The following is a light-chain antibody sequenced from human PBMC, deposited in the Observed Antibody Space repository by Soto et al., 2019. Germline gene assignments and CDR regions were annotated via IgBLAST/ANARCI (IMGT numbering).Light chain of an antibody. Sequence: QPVLTQPPSASGTPGQRVTISCSGSSSNIGSNTVNWYQQLPGTAPKLLIYSNNQRPSGVPDRFSGSKSGTSASLAISGLLSEDEADYDCAAWDDSLNGPVFGTGTKLTVL. J-gene: IGLJ1*01. CDR1: SSNIGSNT. CDR2: SNN. CDR3: AAWDDSLNGPV. V-gene: IGLV1-44*01.